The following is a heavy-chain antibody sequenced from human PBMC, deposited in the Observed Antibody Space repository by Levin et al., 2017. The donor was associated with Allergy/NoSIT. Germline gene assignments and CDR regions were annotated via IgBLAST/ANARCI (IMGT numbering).Heavy chain of an antibody. J-gene: IGHJ2*01. Sequence: GGSLRLSCAASGFTFSSYDMHWVRQATGKGLEWVSAIGTAGDTYYPGSVKGRFTISRENAKNSLYLQMNSLRAGDTAVYYCARVGRGVIIDYWYFDLWGRGTLVTVSS. CDR3: ARVGRGVIIDYWYFDL. CDR2: IGTAGDT. V-gene: IGHV3-13*04. CDR1: GFTFSSYD. D-gene: IGHD3-10*01.